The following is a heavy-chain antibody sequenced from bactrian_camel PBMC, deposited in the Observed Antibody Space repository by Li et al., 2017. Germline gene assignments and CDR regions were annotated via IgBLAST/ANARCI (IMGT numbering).Heavy chain of an antibody. V-gene: IGHV3S53*01. Sequence: QVQLVESGGGSVQTGGSLRLSCAAPALSASSDNRDCMGWFRQAPGKEREGVAAVGNDGRTSYADSVKGGFTISKDYDKNTLMLNISDLRPEDSAMYYCAAARGYRCGRDPYFRYWGQGTQVTVS. J-gene: IGHJ6*01. CDR2: VGNDGRT. D-gene: IGHD2*01. CDR1: ALSASSDNRDC. CDR3: AAARGYRCGRDPYFRY.